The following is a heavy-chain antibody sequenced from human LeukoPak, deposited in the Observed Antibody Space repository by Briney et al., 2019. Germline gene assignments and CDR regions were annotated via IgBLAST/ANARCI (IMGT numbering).Heavy chain of an antibody. D-gene: IGHD1-1*01. V-gene: IGHV1-2*02. CDR2: INPNSGGT. Sequence: SVKVSCKASGYTFTGYYMQWVRQGPGPGLEGMGCINPNSGGTNYAQKFQGRGTMTRDTSISTAYKELSRLRSDDTAVYYCASPALDDAFDIWGQGTMVTVSS. J-gene: IGHJ3*02. CDR1: GYTFTGYY. CDR3: ASPALDDAFDI.